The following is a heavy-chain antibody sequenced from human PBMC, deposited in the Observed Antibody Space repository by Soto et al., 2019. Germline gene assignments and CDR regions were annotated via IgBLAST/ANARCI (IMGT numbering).Heavy chain of an antibody. CDR1: GVSFASTS. V-gene: IGHV1-58*01. D-gene: IGHD3-22*01. Sequence: AKLCWKDSGVSFASTSVQWVRQARGQRLEWIGWITVGTGNTNYAQKFQERVTITRDMSTSTAYMELKNLRSEDTAVYYCAAGDSSGDYGVWGQGTQVTVSS. J-gene: IGHJ4*02. CDR3: AAGDSSGDYGV. CDR2: ITVGTGNT.